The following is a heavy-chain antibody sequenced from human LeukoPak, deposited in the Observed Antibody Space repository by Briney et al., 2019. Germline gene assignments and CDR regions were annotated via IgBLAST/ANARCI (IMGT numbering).Heavy chain of an antibody. V-gene: IGHV1-2*02. CDR1: GNTFTGYY. Sequence: AASVKVSCKASGNTFTGYYMHWVRQAPGQGLEWMGWINPNSGGTNYAQKFQGRVTITADKSTSTAYMELSSLRSEDTAVYYCARAAPGNSGDYWGQGTLVTVSS. CDR3: ARAAPGNSGDY. D-gene: IGHD4-23*01. J-gene: IGHJ4*02. CDR2: INPNSGGT.